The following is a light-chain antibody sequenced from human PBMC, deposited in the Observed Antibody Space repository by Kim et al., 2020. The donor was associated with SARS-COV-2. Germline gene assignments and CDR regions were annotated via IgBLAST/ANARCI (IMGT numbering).Light chain of an antibody. CDR2: DAS. CDR3: QQRHAWPVT. CDR1: QSVSSD. V-gene: IGKV3-11*01. Sequence: LSPGDSATLSCRASQSVSSDLAWYQQKPGQAPKILIYDASNRATGVPARFSGSGSGTDFTLTISSLEPEDFAVYYCQQRHAWPVTFGQGTRLEIK. J-gene: IGKJ5*01.